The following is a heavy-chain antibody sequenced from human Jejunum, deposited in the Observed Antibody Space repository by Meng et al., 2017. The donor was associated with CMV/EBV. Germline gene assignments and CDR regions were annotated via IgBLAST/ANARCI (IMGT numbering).Heavy chain of an antibody. CDR1: GFTFDDYA. V-gene: IGHV3-9*01. CDR2: ISWNGGTI. CDR3: AKEHLEHYYGMDV. Sequence: SGFTFDDYAMHWVRQAPGKGLEWVSGISWNGGTIGYADFVKGRFTISRDNAKNSLYLQMNSLRAEDTALYYCAKEHLEHYYGMDVWGQGTTVTVSS. D-gene: IGHD1-1*01. J-gene: IGHJ6*02.